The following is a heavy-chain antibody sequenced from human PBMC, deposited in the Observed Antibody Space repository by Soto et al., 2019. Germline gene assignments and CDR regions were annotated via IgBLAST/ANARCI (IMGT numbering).Heavy chain of an antibody. CDR3: AKAGYCSGGSCYPDAFDI. CDR2: ISGSGGST. V-gene: IGHV3-23*01. CDR1: GFTFSSYA. D-gene: IGHD2-15*01. Sequence: GGSLRLSCAASGFTFSSYAMSWVRQAPGKGLEWVSAISGSGGSTYYADSVKGRFTISRDNSKNTLYLQMNSLRAEDTAVYYCAKAGYCSGGSCYPDAFDIWGQGTMVTVSS. J-gene: IGHJ3*02.